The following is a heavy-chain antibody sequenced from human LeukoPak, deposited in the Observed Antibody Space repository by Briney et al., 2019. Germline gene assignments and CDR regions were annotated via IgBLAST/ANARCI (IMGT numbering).Heavy chain of an antibody. D-gene: IGHD6-6*01. V-gene: IGHV4-34*01. CDR2: INHSGST. CDR1: GGSFSGYY. Sequence: SETLSLTCAVYGGSFSGYYWNWIRQPPGKGLEWIGEINHSGSTKYNPSLKSRVTISVDTSKNQFSLRLSSVTAADTAVYYCARDWGVSARPGYMDVWGKGTTVTVSS. CDR3: ARDWGVSARPGYMDV. J-gene: IGHJ6*03.